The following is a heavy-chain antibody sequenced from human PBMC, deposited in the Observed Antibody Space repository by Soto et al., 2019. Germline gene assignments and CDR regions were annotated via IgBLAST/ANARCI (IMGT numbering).Heavy chain of an antibody. D-gene: IGHD3-22*01. V-gene: IGHV1-69*08. CDR2: IIPLLGIA. CDR3: ARDRDYYDASGFYYNWYFDL. Sequence: QVQLVQSGAEVKKPGSSVKVSCKASGGTFSSYTISWVRQAPGQGLEWMGRIIPLLGIANYAQKFQGRVTISAEKSTSTDYMELSSLRSEDTAVYYCARDRDYYDASGFYYNWYFDLWGRGTLVTVSS. CDR1: GGTFSSYT. J-gene: IGHJ2*01.